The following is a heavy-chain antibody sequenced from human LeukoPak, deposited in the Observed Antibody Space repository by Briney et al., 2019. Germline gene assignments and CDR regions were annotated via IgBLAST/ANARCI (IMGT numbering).Heavy chain of an antibody. V-gene: IGHV3-53*01. J-gene: IGHJ4*02. CDR3: ARDDSGTAMVRY. CDR2: IYSGGST. CDR1: GFTVSSNY. Sequence: GGSLRLSCAASGFTVSSNYMSWVRQAPGKGLEWVSVIYSGGSTYYADSVKGRFTISRDNSKNTLYLQMNSLRAEDTAVYYCARDDSGTAMVRYWGQGTLVTVSS. D-gene: IGHD5-18*01.